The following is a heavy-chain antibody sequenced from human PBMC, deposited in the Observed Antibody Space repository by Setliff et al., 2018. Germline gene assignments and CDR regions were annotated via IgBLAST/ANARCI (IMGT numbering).Heavy chain of an antibody. J-gene: IGHJ3*02. CDR3: AKSVGSGYRDAFDI. Sequence: PGGSLRLSCAASGFTFSSSAMAWVRQAPGKGLEWVSAISSTITSTYYADSVKGRFTISRDNSKNTLYLQMNSLRAEDTAVYHSAKSVGSGYRDAFDIWGQGTMVTVSS. CDR1: GFTFSSSA. CDR2: ISSTITST. V-gene: IGHV3-23*01. D-gene: IGHD3-22*01.